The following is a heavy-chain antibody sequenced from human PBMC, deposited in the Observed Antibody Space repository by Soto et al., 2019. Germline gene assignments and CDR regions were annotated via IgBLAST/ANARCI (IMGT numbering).Heavy chain of an antibody. D-gene: IGHD3-22*01. J-gene: IGHJ5*02. CDR1: GGSISSGGYY. Sequence: SETLPLTCTVSGGSISSGGYYWIWIRHHPGKGLEWIGYIYYSGSTYYNPSLKSRVTISVDTSKNQFSLKLSSVTAADTAVYYCARNLYYDSSGSNNWFDPWGQGTLVTVSS. CDR2: IYYSGST. CDR3: ARNLYYDSSGSNNWFDP. V-gene: IGHV4-31*03.